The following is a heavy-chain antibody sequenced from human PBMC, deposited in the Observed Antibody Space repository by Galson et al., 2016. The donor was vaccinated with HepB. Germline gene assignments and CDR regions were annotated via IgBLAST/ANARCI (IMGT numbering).Heavy chain of an antibody. CDR1: GFTFNDYG. V-gene: IGHV3-9*01. CDR3: AKDIGNAYWYYGMDV. J-gene: IGHJ6*02. CDR2: INWNSGAI. Sequence: SLRLSCAASGFTFNDYGMHWVRQAPGKGLEWVSGINWNSGAIGYADSVKGRFTISRDNAKNSLSLQMNSLRADDTALYYCAKDIGNAYWYYGMDVWGQGTTVTVSS.